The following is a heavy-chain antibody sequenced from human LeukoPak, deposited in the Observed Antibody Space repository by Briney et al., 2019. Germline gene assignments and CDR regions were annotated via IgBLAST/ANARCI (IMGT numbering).Heavy chain of an antibody. CDR3: AREDYDSSGYYHPDYAFDI. Sequence: SVKVSCKASGGTFSSYAISWVRQAPGQGLEWMGRIIPILGLANYAQKFQGRVTITADKSTSTAYMELSSLRSEDTAVYYCAREDYDSSGYYHPDYAFDIWGQGTMVTVSS. CDR2: IIPILGLA. D-gene: IGHD3-22*01. J-gene: IGHJ3*02. V-gene: IGHV1-69*04. CDR1: GGTFSSYA.